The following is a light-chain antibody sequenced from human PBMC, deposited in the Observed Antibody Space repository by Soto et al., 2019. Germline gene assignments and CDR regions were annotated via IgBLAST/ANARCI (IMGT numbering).Light chain of an antibody. CDR2: GAS. J-gene: IGKJ4*01. CDR1: QSVSSN. Sequence: EIVMTQSPATLSVSPGERATLSCRASQSVSSNLARYQQQPGQAPRILIYGASTRATGIPTRFSGSGSGTEFTLTISSLQSEDFAVYYCQQYNNWPPLTFGGGTKVEIK. V-gene: IGKV3-15*01. CDR3: QQYNNWPPLT.